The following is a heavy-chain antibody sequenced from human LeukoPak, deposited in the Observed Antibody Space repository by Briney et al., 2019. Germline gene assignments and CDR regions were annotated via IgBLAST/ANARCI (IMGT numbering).Heavy chain of an antibody. CDR1: GFTFSSYT. Sequence: GGSLRLSCAASGFTFSSYTMNWVRQAPGKGLEWVSSITGGSSYIYYADSLKGRFTISRDNANNSLYLQMNSLRAEDTAVYYCARVGFTLVRGATNDYNYSGLDVWGQGTTVTVSS. CDR3: ARVGFTLVRGATNDYNYSGLDV. D-gene: IGHD3-10*01. V-gene: IGHV3-21*01. J-gene: IGHJ6*02. CDR2: ITGGSSYI.